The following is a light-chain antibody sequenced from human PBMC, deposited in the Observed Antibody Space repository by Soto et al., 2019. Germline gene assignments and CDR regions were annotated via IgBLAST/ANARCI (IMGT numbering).Light chain of an antibody. J-gene: IGLJ2*01. V-gene: IGLV4-60*02. CDR1: SGHSTYI. CDR2: LEGSGSY. CDR3: ETWDNNSVV. Sequence: QLVLTQSSSASASLGSSVKLTCTLSSGHSTYIIAWHQQQPGKAPRYLMKLEGSGSYNKGSGVPDRFSGSSSGADRYLTISNLQFDDEADYYCETWDNNSVVFGGGTKVTVL.